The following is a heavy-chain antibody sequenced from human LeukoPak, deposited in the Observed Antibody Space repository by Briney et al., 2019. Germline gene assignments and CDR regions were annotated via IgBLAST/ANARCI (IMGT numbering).Heavy chain of an antibody. CDR3: AGNQRDCSSTSCYKWRSGLGY. V-gene: IGHV3-7*01. D-gene: IGHD2-2*02. J-gene: IGHJ4*02. CDR2: IKQDGSEK. CDR1: GFTFSSYA. Sequence: GGSLKLSCAASGFTFSSYAMSWVRQAPGKGLEWVANIKQDGSEKYYVDSVKGRFTISRDNAKNSLYLQMNSLRAEDTAVYYCAGNQRDCSSTSCYKWRSGLGYWGQGTLVTVSS.